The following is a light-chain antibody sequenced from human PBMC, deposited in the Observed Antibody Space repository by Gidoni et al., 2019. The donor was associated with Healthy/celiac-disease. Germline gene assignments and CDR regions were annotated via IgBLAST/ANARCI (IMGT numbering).Light chain of an antibody. V-gene: IGLV2-14*01. J-gene: IGLJ2*01. CDR3: SSYTSSSIVV. CDR2: EVS. Sequence: QSALTPPASVSGSPGQSITISCTGTSSDVGGYNYVSWYQQHPGKAPKLMIYEVSNRPSGVSNRFTGSKSGNTASLTIAGLQAEDEADYDCSSYTSSSIVVFGGGTKLTVL. CDR1: SSDVGGYNY.